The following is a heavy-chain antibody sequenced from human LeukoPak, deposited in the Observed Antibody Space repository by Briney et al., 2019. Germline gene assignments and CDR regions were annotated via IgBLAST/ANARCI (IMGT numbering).Heavy chain of an antibody. CDR1: GGTFSSYA. CDR2: IIPILGIA. D-gene: IGHD6-13*01. Sequence: SVKVSCKASGGTFSSYAISWVRQAPGQGLEWMGRIIPILGIANYAQKFQGRVTITADKSTSTAYMELSSLRAEDTAVYYCAKIGGSVPAAIGGIAAAGKTWGQGTLVTVSS. J-gene: IGHJ5*02. CDR3: AKIGGSVPAAIGGIAAAGKT. V-gene: IGHV1-69*04.